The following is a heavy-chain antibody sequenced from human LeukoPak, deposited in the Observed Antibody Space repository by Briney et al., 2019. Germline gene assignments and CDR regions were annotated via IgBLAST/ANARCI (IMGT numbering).Heavy chain of an antibody. Sequence: SETLSLTCTVSGGSISSSSYYWGWIRQPPGKGLEWIGSIYYSGSTYYNPSLKSRVTISVDTSKNQFSLKLSSVTAADTAVYYCARGLQSHLFDPWGQGTLVTVSS. CDR3: ARGLQSHLFDP. V-gene: IGHV4-39*07. D-gene: IGHD2-15*01. J-gene: IGHJ5*02. CDR2: IYYSGST. CDR1: GGSISSSSYY.